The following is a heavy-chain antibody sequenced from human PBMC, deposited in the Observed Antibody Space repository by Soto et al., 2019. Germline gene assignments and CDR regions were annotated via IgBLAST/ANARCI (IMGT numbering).Heavy chain of an antibody. CDR2: ISGSGGST. CDR3: ARSHALYGDYCFDY. Sequence: PGGSLRLSCAASGFTFSSYAMSWVRQAPGKGLEWVSAISGSGGSTYYADSVKGRFTISRDNSKNTLYLQMNSLRAEDTAVYYCARSHALYGDYCFDYWGQGTLVTVSS. V-gene: IGHV3-23*01. D-gene: IGHD4-17*01. J-gene: IGHJ4*02. CDR1: GFTFSSYA.